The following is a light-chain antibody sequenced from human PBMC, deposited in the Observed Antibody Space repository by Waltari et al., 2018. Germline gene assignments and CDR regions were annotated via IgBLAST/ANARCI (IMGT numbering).Light chain of an antibody. CDR3: NSRDSDGNPFV. J-gene: IGLJ1*01. CDR1: RLRYYY. CDR2: GKN. V-gene: IGLV3-19*01. Sequence: SSELTQDTAVSVALGQTVKITCQGDRLRYYYANWYLQRQVQAPLLVMYGKNNRPSWIPDRFSGSYSGDTASLTITGAQAEDEADYYCNSRDSDGNPFVFGPATKVTVL.